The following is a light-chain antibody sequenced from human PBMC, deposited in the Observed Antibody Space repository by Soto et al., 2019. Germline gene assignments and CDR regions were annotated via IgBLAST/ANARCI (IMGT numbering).Light chain of an antibody. V-gene: IGLV1-51*01. J-gene: IGLJ2*01. CDR1: SSNIGNNY. CDR3: ATWDGSLPGEV. CDR2: DNN. Sequence: QSVLTQSPSVSAAPGQKVTISCSGSSSNIGNNYVSWYQQLPGTAPKLLIYDNNKRPSGIPDRFSGSKSGTSGTLDITGLQTGVEADYYCATWDGSLPGEVFGGGPKLTVL.